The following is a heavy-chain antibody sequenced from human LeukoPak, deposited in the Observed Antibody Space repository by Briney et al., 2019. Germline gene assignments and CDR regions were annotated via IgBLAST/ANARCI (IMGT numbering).Heavy chain of an antibody. V-gene: IGHV1-69*13. J-gene: IGHJ6*02. D-gene: IGHD6-13*01. CDR3: ARDPGTSYYYYGMDV. CDR1: GGTFSSYA. Sequence: ASVKVSCKASGGTFSSYAISWVRQAPGQALEWMGGIIPIFGTANYAQKFQGRVTITADESTSTAYMELSSLRSEDTAVYYCARDPGTSYYYYGMDVWGQGTTVTVSS. CDR2: IIPIFGTA.